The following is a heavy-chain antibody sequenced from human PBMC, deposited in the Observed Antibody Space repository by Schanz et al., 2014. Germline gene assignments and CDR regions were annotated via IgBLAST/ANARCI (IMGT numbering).Heavy chain of an antibody. CDR3: AASSGWHPSTDY. J-gene: IGHJ4*02. D-gene: IGHD6-19*01. Sequence: PGGALRLSCAASGFTFSDYYMSWIRQAPGKGLEWVSVIGVDGTTTYYADSVKGRFTISRDNAKNTLYLQMNSLRVEDTAVYYCAASSGWHPSTDYWGQGTLVTVSS. CDR1: GFTFSDYY. V-gene: IGHV3-11*01. CDR2: IGVDGTTT.